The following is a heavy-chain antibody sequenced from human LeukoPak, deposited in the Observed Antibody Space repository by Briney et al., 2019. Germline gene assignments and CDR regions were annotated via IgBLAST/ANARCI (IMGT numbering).Heavy chain of an antibody. D-gene: IGHD3-10*01. V-gene: IGHV1-69*04. Sequence: SVKVSCKASGGTFSSYAISWVRQAPGQGLEWMGRIIPILGIANYAQKFQGRVTITADKSTSTAYMELSSLRSEDTAVYYCALVRGPSWFDPWGQGTLLTVSS. CDR3: ALVRGPSWFDP. CDR2: IIPILGIA. J-gene: IGHJ5*02. CDR1: GGTFSSYA.